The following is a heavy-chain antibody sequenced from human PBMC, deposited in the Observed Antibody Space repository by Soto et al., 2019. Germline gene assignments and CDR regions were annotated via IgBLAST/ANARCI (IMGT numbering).Heavy chain of an antibody. D-gene: IGHD3-9*01. J-gene: IGHJ6*02. CDR3: AREGGYDILTGYFGNYYYGMDV. CDR2: TYYRSKWYN. CDR1: GDSVSRNSAS. Sequence: SQTLSLTCAISGDSVSRNSASWNWIRQSPSRGLEWLGRTYYRSKWYNDYAVSVKSRITINPDTSKNQFSLQLNSVTPEDTAVYYCAREGGYDILTGYFGNYYYGMDVWGQGTTVTVSS. V-gene: IGHV6-1*01.